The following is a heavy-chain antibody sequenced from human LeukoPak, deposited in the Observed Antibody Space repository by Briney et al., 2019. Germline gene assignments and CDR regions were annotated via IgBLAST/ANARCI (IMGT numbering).Heavy chain of an antibody. Sequence: ASVKVSCKASGYTFTSYAISWVRQAPGQGLEWMGWISVHSGNAKYAQNFQGRITMTTDTSTSPAYMELRSLRSDDTAVYYCASHKDYGGYFHFDSWGQGTLVTASS. V-gene: IGHV1-18*01. CDR2: ISVHSGNA. CDR3: ASHKDYGGYFHFDS. J-gene: IGHJ4*02. D-gene: IGHD4-17*01. CDR1: GYTFTSYA.